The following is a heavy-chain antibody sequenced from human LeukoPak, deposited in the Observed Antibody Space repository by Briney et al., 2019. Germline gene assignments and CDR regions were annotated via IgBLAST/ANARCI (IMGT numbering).Heavy chain of an antibody. D-gene: IGHD3-10*01. CDR3: ARADYYGTPFDY. CDR1: GGTFSSYA. V-gene: IGHV1-69*04. J-gene: IGHJ4*02. CDR2: IIPILGIA. Sequence: SVKVSCKASGGTFSSYAISWVRQAPGQGLEWMGRIIPILGIANYAQKFQGRVTITTDESTSTAYMELSSLRSEDTAVYYCARADYYGTPFDYWGQGTLVTVSS.